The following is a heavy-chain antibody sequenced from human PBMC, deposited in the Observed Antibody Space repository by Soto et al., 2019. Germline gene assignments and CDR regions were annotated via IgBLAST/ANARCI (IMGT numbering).Heavy chain of an antibody. CDR3: ARETLWFGESPKS. J-gene: IGHJ4*02. Sequence: VGSLRLSCATSGFTFSNFDMHWVRQVPGKGLEWVSAIGAARDPYYLGSVKGRFTISRENAKNSVYLQMNDLRAGDSAVYYCARETLWFGESPKSGGPGTLVTVSS. CDR2: IGAARDP. D-gene: IGHD3-10*01. CDR1: GFTFSNFD. V-gene: IGHV3-13*05.